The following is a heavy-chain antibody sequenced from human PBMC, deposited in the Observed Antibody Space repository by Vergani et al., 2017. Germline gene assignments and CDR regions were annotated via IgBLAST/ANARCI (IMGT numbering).Heavy chain of an antibody. CDR2: IYPDDSDT. Sequence: EVQLVQSGAELKKPGESLKISCKVSGYNFPKYWIGWVRQMPGKGLEWMGSIYPDDSDTRYSPSFQGKVTISGDKSFSTAYLQWSSLKASDTALYYCARRPLLCSGIPNCYRGNWFFDLWGRGTLVTVSS. J-gene: IGHJ2*01. V-gene: IGHV5-51*03. CDR3: ARRPLLCSGIPNCYRGNWFFDL. D-gene: IGHD2-2*02. CDR1: GYNFPKYW.